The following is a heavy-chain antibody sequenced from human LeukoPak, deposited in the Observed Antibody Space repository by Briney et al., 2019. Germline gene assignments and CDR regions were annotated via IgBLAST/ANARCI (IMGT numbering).Heavy chain of an antibody. CDR2: IYHSGST. Sequence: SETLSLTCTVSGYSISSGYYWGWIRPPPGKGLEWIGSIYHSGSTYYNPSLKSRVTISVDTSKNQFSLRLSSVTAADTAVYYCARRKGDYPYYFDYWGQGTLVTVSS. CDR1: GYSISSGYY. V-gene: IGHV4-38-2*02. D-gene: IGHD4-17*01. J-gene: IGHJ4*02. CDR3: ARRKGDYPYYFDY.